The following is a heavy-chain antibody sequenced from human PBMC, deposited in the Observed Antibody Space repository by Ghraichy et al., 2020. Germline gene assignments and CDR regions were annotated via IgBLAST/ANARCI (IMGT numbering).Heavy chain of an antibody. V-gene: IGHV3-7*03. CDR1: GFSFSRYW. J-gene: IGHJ3*01. D-gene: IGHD7-27*01. Sequence: GESLNISCAASGFSFSRYWMSWGRQAPGKGPEWVADIKEDGTEKYYVDSVKGRFTISRDNAKNSLCLQMDSLRAEDTAVYYCVGAWAWGQGTMVTVSS. CDR2: IKEDGTEK. CDR3: VGAWA.